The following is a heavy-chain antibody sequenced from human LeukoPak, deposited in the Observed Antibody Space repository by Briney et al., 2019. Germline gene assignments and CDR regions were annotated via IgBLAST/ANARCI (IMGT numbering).Heavy chain of an antibody. CDR1: GFTFSSYA. D-gene: IGHD2-8*01. V-gene: IGHV3-23*01. Sequence: GGSLRLSCVASGFTFSSYAMNWVRQAPGKGLEWLSLISDSPDITYYTDSVKGRFTISRSNSNNTVYLQMNNLRADDTAVYYCARRARVRMVYFYYFMDIWSKGTTVTVSS. J-gene: IGHJ6*03. CDR2: ISDSPDIT. CDR3: ARRARVRMVYFYYFMDI.